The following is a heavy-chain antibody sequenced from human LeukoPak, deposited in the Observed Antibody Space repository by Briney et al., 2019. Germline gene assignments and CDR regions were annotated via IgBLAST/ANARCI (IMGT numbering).Heavy chain of an antibody. CDR3: ARDSISAALFDL. J-gene: IGHJ5*02. CDR2: ISYDGSNK. D-gene: IGHD2/OR15-2a*01. V-gene: IGHV3-30*03. CDR1: GFTFSSYG. Sequence: RPGGSLRLSCAASGFTFSSYGMHWVRQAPGKGLEWVAVISYDGSNKYYADSVKGRFTISRDNAKNSLVLQMNSLRDEDSAVYYCARDSISAALFDLWGQGTLITVSS.